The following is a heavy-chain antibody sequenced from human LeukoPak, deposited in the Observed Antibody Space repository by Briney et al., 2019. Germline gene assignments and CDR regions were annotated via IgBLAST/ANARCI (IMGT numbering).Heavy chain of an antibody. CDR3: ARAGHKTYYYYYYMDV. J-gene: IGHJ6*03. CDR2: IYHSGST. Sequence: PSETLSLTCTVSGYSISSGYYWGWIRQPPGKGLEWIGSIYHSGSTYYNPSLKSRVTISVDTSKNQFSLKLSSVTAADTAVYYCARAGHKTYYYYYYMDVWGKGTTVTVSS. CDR1: GYSISSGYY. V-gene: IGHV4-38-2*02. D-gene: IGHD2-21*01.